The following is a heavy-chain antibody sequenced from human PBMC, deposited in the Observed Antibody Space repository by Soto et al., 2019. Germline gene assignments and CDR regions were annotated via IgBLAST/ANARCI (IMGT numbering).Heavy chain of an antibody. CDR3: AKTHYDILDY. J-gene: IGHJ4*02. Sequence: GGSLRLSCTASGFTFSTYAMSWVRQAPGKGLEWVSAINEGPGDTFYTDSVKGRFTISRDDSKDTLYLQMNSLRAEDTAIYYCAKTHYDILDYWGQGTLVTVSS. V-gene: IGHV3-23*01. D-gene: IGHD3-9*01. CDR1: GFTFSTYA. CDR2: INEGPGDT.